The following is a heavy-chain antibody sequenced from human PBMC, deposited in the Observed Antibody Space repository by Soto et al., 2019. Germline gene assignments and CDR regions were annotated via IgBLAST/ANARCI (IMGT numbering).Heavy chain of an antibody. J-gene: IGHJ3*02. Sequence: SETLSLTCTVSGGSICSYYWSWIRQPPGKGLEWIGYIYYSGSTNYNPSLKSRVTISVDTSKNQFSLKLSSVTAADTAVYYCARPGQPGKIDAFDIWGQGTMVTVSS. V-gene: IGHV4-59*08. CDR3: ARPGQPGKIDAFDI. CDR1: GGSICSYY. D-gene: IGHD7-27*01. CDR2: IYYSGST.